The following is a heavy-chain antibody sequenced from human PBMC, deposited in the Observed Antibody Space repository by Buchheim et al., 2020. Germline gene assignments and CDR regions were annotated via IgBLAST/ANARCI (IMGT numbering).Heavy chain of an antibody. CDR3: AKGGECGAAAGTGCSLDY. CDR2: ISGSGGST. Sequence: EVQLLESGGGLVQPGGSLRLSCAASGFTFSSYAMSWVRQAPGKGLEWVSAISGSGGSTYYADSWKGRFTIPRDNSKNTLYLQMNSLRAEDTAVYYCAKGGECGAAAGTGCSLDYWGQGTL. J-gene: IGHJ4*02. D-gene: IGHD6-13*01. CDR1: GFTFSSYA. V-gene: IGHV3-23*01.